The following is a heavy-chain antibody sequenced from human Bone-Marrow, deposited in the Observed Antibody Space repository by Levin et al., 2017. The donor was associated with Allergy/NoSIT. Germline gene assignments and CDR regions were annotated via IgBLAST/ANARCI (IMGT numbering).Heavy chain of an antibody. CDR3: ARPRGEQQLDPFDY. J-gene: IGHJ4*02. Sequence: SETLSLTCTVSGGSISSSSYYWGWIRQPPGKGLEWIGSVDYSGSTYYNPSLQSPFTISVDTSKNQFSLKLSSVTAADTAVYYCARPRGEQQLDPFDYWGRGTLVTVSS. CDR2: VDYSGST. CDR1: GGSISSSSYY. D-gene: IGHD6-13*01. V-gene: IGHV4-39*01.